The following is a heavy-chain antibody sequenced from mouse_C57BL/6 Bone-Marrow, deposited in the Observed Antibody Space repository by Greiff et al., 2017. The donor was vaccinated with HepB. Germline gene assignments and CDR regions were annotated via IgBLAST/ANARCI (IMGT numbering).Heavy chain of an antibody. CDR1: GFTFSDYY. Sequence: DVQLQESGGGLVQPGGSLKLSCAASGFTFSDYYMYWVRQTPEKRLEWVAYISNGGGSTYYPDTVKGRFTISRDNAKNTLYLQMSRLKSEDTAMYYCARPDYYGSSLFAYWGQGTLVTVSA. CDR3: ARPDYYGSSLFAY. CDR2: ISNGGGST. D-gene: IGHD1-1*01. J-gene: IGHJ3*01. V-gene: IGHV5-12*01.